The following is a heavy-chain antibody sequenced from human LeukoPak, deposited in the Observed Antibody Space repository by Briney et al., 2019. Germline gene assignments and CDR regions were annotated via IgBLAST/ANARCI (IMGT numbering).Heavy chain of an antibody. CDR1: GGSISSYY. Sequence: RASETLSLTCTVSGGSISSYYWSWIRQPAGKGLEWIGRIYTSGSTNYNPSLKSRVTMSVDTSKNQFSLKLSSVTAADTAVYYCATIAAAGTDLDAFDIWGQGTMVTASS. CDR3: ATIAAAGTDLDAFDI. CDR2: IYTSGST. J-gene: IGHJ3*02. D-gene: IGHD6-13*01. V-gene: IGHV4-4*07.